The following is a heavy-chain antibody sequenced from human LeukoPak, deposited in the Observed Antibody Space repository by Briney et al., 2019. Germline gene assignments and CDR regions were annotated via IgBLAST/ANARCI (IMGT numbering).Heavy chain of an antibody. D-gene: IGHD2-2*01. V-gene: IGHV3-33*08. CDR2: IWYDGSNK. J-gene: IGHJ4*02. CDR3: ARDLGGSASWIDY. Sequence: PGGSLRLSCAASGFTFSSYWMSWVRQAPGKGLEWVAIIWYDGSNKYYADSVKGRFTISRDNSKNTLYVQMNSLRVEDTAVYYCARDLGGSASWIDYWGQGTLVTVSS. CDR1: GFTFSSYW.